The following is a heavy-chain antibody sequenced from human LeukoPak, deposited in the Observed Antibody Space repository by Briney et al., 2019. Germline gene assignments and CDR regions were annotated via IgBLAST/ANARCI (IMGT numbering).Heavy chain of an antibody. CDR3: TRVMWDSSGYPIDY. Sequence: GGSLRLSCAASGFTFNSYAMSWVRQAPGKGLEWVSAISGNGGRTYYADSVKGRFTTFRDDSKNTLNLQMHRLRVEDTAVYYCTRVMWDSSGYPIDYWGQGSLVTVSS. J-gene: IGHJ4*02. CDR1: GFTFNSYA. CDR2: ISGNGGRT. D-gene: IGHD3-22*01. V-gene: IGHV3-23*01.